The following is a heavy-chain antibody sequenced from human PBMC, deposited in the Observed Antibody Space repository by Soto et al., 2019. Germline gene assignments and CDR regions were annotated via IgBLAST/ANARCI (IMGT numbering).Heavy chain of an antibody. Sequence: QVQLQESGPGLVKPSETLSLTCTVSGGSISSYYWSWIRQPPGRGLEWIGYVYDSGRTDYNPFLKSRVTISVDTSRNQLSLKLTSVTAADTAVYYCARGPYYYESSGYYYVFDYWGQGTLVTVSS. V-gene: IGHV4-59*01. CDR2: VYDSGRT. J-gene: IGHJ4*02. D-gene: IGHD3-22*01. CDR1: GGSISSYY. CDR3: ARGPYYYESSGYYYVFDY.